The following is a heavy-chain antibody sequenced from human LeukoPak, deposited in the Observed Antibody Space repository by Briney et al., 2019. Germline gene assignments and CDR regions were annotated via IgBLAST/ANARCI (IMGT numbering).Heavy chain of an antibody. J-gene: IGHJ4*02. CDR3: ARDYHGSGSLTTFDY. Sequence: ASVKVSCKASGYTFTSYGISWVRQAPGQGLEWMGWISAYNGSTNYAQKLQGRVTMTTDTSTSTVYMELSSLRSEDTAVYYCARDYHGSGSLTTFDYWGQGTLVTVSS. V-gene: IGHV1-18*01. CDR1: GYTFTSYG. D-gene: IGHD3-10*01. CDR2: ISAYNGST.